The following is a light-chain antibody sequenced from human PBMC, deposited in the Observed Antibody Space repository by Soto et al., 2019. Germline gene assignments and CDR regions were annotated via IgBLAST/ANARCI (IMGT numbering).Light chain of an antibody. CDR2: GAS. CDR1: QSVSSSY. Sequence: IVLTQSPCTLSLSTGERATLSCRASQSVSSSYLAWYQQKPGQAPRLLIYGASSRATGIPDRVSGSGSGTDFTLTISRLEPEDFAVYYCQQYFTSPWTFGQGTKVDIK. V-gene: IGKV3-20*01. CDR3: QQYFTSPWT. J-gene: IGKJ1*01.